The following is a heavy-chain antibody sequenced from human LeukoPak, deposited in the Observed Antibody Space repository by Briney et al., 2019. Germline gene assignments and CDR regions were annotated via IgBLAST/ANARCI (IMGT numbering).Heavy chain of an antibody. CDR1: GFNVSNNY. Sequence: PGGSLRLSCAASGFNVSNNYMTWVRQAPGKGLEWVSLIYSSGSTYYADSVKGRSTISRDNSKNTLYLQVNSLRAEDTAVYYCARRGDGGRSFDYWGQGTLVTVSS. V-gene: IGHV3-53*01. CDR2: IYSSGST. J-gene: IGHJ4*02. D-gene: IGHD4-23*01. CDR3: ARRGDGGRSFDY.